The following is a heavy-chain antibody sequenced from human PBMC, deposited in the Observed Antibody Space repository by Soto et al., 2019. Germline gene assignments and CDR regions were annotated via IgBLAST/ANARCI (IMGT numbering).Heavy chain of an antibody. CDR1: GGPIRCYY. D-gene: IGHD6-19*01. CDR2: IYYSGST. CDR3: ARGARIAVAGTEMSAFDI. J-gene: IGHJ3*02. V-gene: IGHV4-59*01. Sequence: TLVPTLTVSGGPIRCYYWSLVRQPPRKGLEWIGYIYYSGSTNYNPSLKSRATISVDTSKNQFSLKLSSVTAAGTAVYYCARGARIAVAGTEMSAFDIWGQGTMVTVSS.